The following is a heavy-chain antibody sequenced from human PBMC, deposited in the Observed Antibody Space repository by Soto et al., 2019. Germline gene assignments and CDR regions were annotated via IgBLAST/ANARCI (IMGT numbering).Heavy chain of an antibody. D-gene: IGHD6-6*01. Sequence: GESLKISCKGSGYSFTSYWIGWVRQMPGKGLEWMGLIYPGDSDTRYSPSFQGQVTISADKSISTAYLQWSSLKSSDTAMYYCARRDSSSSYGNFDYGGQGTLVTVSS. V-gene: IGHV5-51*01. CDR3: ARRDSSSSYGNFDY. J-gene: IGHJ4*02. CDR1: GYSFTSYW. CDR2: IYPGDSDT.